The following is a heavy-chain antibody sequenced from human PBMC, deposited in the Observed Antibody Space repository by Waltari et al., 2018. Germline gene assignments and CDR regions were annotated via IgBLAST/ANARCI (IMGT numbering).Heavy chain of an antibody. D-gene: IGHD6-13*01. CDR3: ARNTYSSSWYMNYYYYGMDV. V-gene: IGHV3-66*02. CDR1: GFTVSSNY. J-gene: IGHJ6*02. Sequence: EVQLVESGGGLVQPGGSLRLSCAASGFTVSSNYMSWVRQDPGKGVEWVSVIYSGGSTYYADSVKCRFTISRDNSKNTLYLQMNSLRAEDTAVYYCARNTYSSSWYMNYYYYGMDVWGQGTTVTVSS. CDR2: IYSGGST.